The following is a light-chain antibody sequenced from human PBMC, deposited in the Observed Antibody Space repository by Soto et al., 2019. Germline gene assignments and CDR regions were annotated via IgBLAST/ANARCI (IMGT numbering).Light chain of an antibody. CDR1: SSNIGNNY. V-gene: IGLV1-51*01. CDR2: DNE. Sequence: QSVLTQPPSVSAAPGQRVTISCSGSSSNIGNNYVSWYQQLPGTAPKLLIYDNEQRPSGIPDRFSGSKSGTSATLGITGLQTGDEADYYCGTWDDSLTAAVFGGGTKLTVL. J-gene: IGLJ3*02. CDR3: GTWDDSLTAAV.